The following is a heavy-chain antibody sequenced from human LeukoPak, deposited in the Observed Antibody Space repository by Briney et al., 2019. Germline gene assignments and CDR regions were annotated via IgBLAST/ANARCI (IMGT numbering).Heavy chain of an antibody. D-gene: IGHD6-19*01. CDR1: GFSFRNHE. J-gene: IGHJ4*02. V-gene: IGHV3-48*03. CDR2: ISTTGSTI. Sequence: GGSLRLSCAASGFSFRNHEMNWVRQAPGKGLEWVSYISTTGSTIYYADSVKDRFTISRDNAENSLYLQMNSLRAEDTAVYYCARDRWVAGKYEGDLDYWGQGTLVTVSS. CDR3: ARDRWVAGKYEGDLDY.